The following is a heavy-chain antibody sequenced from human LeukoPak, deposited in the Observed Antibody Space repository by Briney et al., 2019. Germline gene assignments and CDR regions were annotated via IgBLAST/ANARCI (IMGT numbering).Heavy chain of an antibody. Sequence: SETLSLTCTVSGGSISSYYWSWIRQPPGKGLEWIGYIYYSGSTNYNPSLKSRVTISVDTSKNQFSLKLSSVTAADTAVYYCARGHHNSLGYCSGRRCYGYYYGMDVWGQGTTVTVS. J-gene: IGHJ6*02. D-gene: IGHD2-15*01. V-gene: IGHV4-59*12. CDR1: GGSISSYY. CDR3: ARGHHNSLGYCSGRRCYGYYYGMDV. CDR2: IYYSGST.